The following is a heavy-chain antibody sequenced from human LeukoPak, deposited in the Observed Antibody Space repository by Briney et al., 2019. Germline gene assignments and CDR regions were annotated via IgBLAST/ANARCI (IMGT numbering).Heavy chain of an antibody. Sequence: GGSLRLSCGASGFTFSSNSMNWVREAPGKGRDSLAFVRYDERTNFYADSVKARFTISTDNSKPTLYLQMNTLRAKDTAVYYCAKDVPAAYFDYWGQGTLVTVCS. D-gene: IGHD2-2*01. CDR2: VRYDERTN. V-gene: IGHV3-30*02. CDR3: AKDVPAAYFDY. CDR1: GFTFSSNS. J-gene: IGHJ4*02.